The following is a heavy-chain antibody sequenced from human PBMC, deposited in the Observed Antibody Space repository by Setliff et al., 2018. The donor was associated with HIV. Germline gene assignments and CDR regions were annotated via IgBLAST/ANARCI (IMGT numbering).Heavy chain of an antibody. CDR1: GFRVTDTY. D-gene: IGHD3-16*01. V-gene: IGHV3-53*01. Sequence: GESLKISCEASGFRVTDTYMAWVRQAPGKGLEWVTLIYKAGKTYYADFVKGRFTIARDDTKNTVSLQMTDLEPGDTAMYYCAAVPWGHSSLIIDHWGQGTPVTVSS. J-gene: IGHJ4*02. CDR2: IYKAGKT. CDR3: AAVPWGHSSLIIDH.